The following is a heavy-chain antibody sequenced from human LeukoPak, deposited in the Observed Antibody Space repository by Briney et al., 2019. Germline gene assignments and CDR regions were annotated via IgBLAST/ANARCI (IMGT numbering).Heavy chain of an antibody. D-gene: IGHD3-22*01. J-gene: IGHJ4*02. CDR3: AKCSGYDPHYFDS. V-gene: IGHV4-59*01. Sequence: SETLSLTCTVSGGSISSYYWSWIRQPPGKGLEWIGYIYYIGTTNYNPSLKSRVTISVDTSKNQFSLKLSSVTAADTAVYYCAKCSGYDPHYFDSWGQGTLVTVSS. CDR2: IYYIGTT. CDR1: GGSISSYY.